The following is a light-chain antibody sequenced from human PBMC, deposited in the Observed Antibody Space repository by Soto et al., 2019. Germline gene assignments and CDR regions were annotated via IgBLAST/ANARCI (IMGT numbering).Light chain of an antibody. Sequence: QPVLTQPPSASASLGASVTLTCTLSSGYSNYKVDWYQQRPGKGPRFVMRVGTGGIEGSKGDGIPDRFSVLGSGLNRNLTIKNIQEEDESDYHCGADHGSGSTFVYVFGTGTKLTVL. CDR1: SGYSNYK. V-gene: IGLV9-49*01. J-gene: IGLJ1*01. CDR3: GADHGSGSTFVYV. CDR2: VGTGGIEG.